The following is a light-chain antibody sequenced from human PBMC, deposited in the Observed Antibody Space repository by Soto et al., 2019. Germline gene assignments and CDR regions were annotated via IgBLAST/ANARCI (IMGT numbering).Light chain of an antibody. Sequence: DIQMTQSPSTLPASVGDRVTITCRASQGIYSWLAWYQHKPGKDPKLLIYKASSVQAGVPSRFSGSESGTEFTLSISSLQPDDFATYYCQQYSSFPLTFGGGNKVEIK. V-gene: IGKV1-5*03. CDR1: QGIYSW. CDR3: QQYSSFPLT. CDR2: KAS. J-gene: IGKJ4*01.